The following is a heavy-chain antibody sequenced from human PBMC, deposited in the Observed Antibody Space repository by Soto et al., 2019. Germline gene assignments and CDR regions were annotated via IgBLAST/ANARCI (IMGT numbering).Heavy chain of an antibody. CDR1: GGSISSGGYY. V-gene: IGHV4-31*03. CDR3: ARDREYYGSGSYYIRVFDP. CDR2: IYYSGST. D-gene: IGHD3-10*01. Sequence: QVQLQESGPGLVKPSQTLSLTCTVSGGSISSGGYYWSWIRQHPGKGLEWIGYIYYSGSTYYNPSLKSRVTISVDTSKNQFSLKLSSVTAADTAVYYCARDREYYGSGSYYIRVFDPWGQGTLVTVSS. J-gene: IGHJ5*02.